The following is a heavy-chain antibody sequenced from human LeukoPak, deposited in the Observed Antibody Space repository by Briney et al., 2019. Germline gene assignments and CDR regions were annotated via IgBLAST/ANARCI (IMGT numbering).Heavy chain of an antibody. CDR1: GYSFPIYW. D-gene: IGHD1-7*01. CDR2: IYPGDSDT. J-gene: IGHJ4*02. CDR3: ARRKNYYFDY. Sequence: GESLKISCKDSGYSFPIYWIGWVRQMPGKGLEWMGIIYPGDSDTRYSPSFQGQITISADKSISTAYLQWSSLKASDTAMYYCARRKNYYFDYWGQGTLVTVSS. V-gene: IGHV5-51*01.